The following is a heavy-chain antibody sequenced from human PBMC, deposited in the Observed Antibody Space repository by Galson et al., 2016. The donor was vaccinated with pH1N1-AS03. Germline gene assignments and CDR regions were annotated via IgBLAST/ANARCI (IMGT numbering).Heavy chain of an antibody. CDR3: AKDKEAVADRRGYFFDD. CDR2: IIGAGGVP. V-gene: IGHV3-23*01. J-gene: IGHJ4*02. D-gene: IGHD6-19*01. CDR1: GFTFSSYA. Sequence: SLRLSCAASGFTFSSYAMSWVRQAPGKGLEWVASIIGAGGVPYYAGSVKGRFAVSRDTSENTVYLQLDRLRAEDTAVYYCAKDKEAVADRRGYFFDDWGLGTLVTVSA.